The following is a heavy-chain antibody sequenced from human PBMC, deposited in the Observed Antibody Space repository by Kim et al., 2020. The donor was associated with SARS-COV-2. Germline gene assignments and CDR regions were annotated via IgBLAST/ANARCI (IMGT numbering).Heavy chain of an antibody. CDR3: ARAAWGSVDS. Sequence: SKQSYVDSVKGRFIISRDNAKTSLYLQMNSLRADDTAVYYCARAAWGSVDSWGQGTLLIVSP. D-gene: IGHD3-16*01. J-gene: IGHJ4*02. CDR2: SKQ. V-gene: IGHV3-7*03.